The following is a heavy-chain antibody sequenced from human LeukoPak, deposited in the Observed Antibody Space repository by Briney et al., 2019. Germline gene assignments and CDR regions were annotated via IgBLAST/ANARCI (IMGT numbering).Heavy chain of an antibody. V-gene: IGHV5-51*01. CDR3: ARRDGATFDY. CDR2: IYPVDSDT. CDR1: GYRFTSYW. Sequence: GGSLKISFKGSGYRFTSYWIGWVRPMPGKGLEWMGIIYPVDSDTRYSPSFQGQVTISADKSISTAYLQWSSLKASDTAMYYCARRDGATFDYWGQGTLVTVSS. D-gene: IGHD1-26*01. J-gene: IGHJ4*02.